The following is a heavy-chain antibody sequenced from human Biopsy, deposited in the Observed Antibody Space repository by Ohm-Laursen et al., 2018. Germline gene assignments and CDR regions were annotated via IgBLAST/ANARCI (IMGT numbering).Heavy chain of an antibody. D-gene: IGHD6-19*01. Sequence: SVTVSCKASAYSFTSYYMHWVRQAPGQGLEWMGMINPSGSTTSYPQIFQGRVTMTRDTSKSTVYMELSSLRSADTAVYFCARNTGWYGDLYYFDYWGQGTLVTVSS. V-gene: IGHV1-46*01. CDR1: AYSFTSYY. CDR2: INPSGSTT. CDR3: ARNTGWYGDLYYFDY. J-gene: IGHJ4*02.